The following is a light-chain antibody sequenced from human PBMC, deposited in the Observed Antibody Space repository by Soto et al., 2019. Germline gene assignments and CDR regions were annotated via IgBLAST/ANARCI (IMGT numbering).Light chain of an antibody. CDR1: HSVSSNY. CDR3: QQYGISPT. CDR2: DVS. V-gene: IGKV3-20*01. J-gene: IGKJ1*01. Sequence: EIGLTQSPRTLSLAPGESATLSCRSSHSVSSNYLAWYQQKPGQAPRLLIYDVSSRATGIPDRLSGSGSGTDFTLTISRLEPVDFEVYYCQQYGISPTFGQRTKVEIK.